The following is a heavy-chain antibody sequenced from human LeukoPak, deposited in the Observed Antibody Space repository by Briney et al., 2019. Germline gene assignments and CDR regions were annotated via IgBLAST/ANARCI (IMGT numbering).Heavy chain of an antibody. D-gene: IGHD3-10*01. CDR3: PGYYGSGSHGAFDI. CDR1: GFTFSSYA. J-gene: IGHJ3*02. Sequence: GRSLRLSCAASGFTFSSYAMHWVRQAPGKGLEWVAVISYDGSNKYYADSVKGRFTISRDNSKNTLYLQMNSLRAEVTAVYYCPGYYGSGSHGAFDIWGQGTMVTVSS. CDR2: ISYDGSNK. V-gene: IGHV3-30*04.